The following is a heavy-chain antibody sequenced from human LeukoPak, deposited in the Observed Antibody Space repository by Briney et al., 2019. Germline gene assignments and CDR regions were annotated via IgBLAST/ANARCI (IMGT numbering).Heavy chain of an antibody. V-gene: IGHV3-21*01. J-gene: IGHJ3*02. CDR1: GFTFSSYS. D-gene: IGHD2-8*01. CDR2: MSSSSSYI. CDR3: AREETVMGEAFDI. Sequence: GGSLRLSCAASGFTFSSYSMSWVRQAPGKGLEWVSSMSSSSSYIYYADSVKGRFTISRDNAKNSLYLQMNSLRAEDTAVYYCAREETVMGEAFDIWGQGTMVTVSS.